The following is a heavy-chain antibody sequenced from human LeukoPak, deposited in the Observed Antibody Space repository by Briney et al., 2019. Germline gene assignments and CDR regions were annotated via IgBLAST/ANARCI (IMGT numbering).Heavy chain of an antibody. CDR1: GFTFSSYA. CDR3: VRDLQRHYLGVAVAGRRRWFDP. V-gene: IGHV3-23*01. CDR2: ISGSGDNT. D-gene: IGHD6-13*01. J-gene: IGHJ5*02. Sequence: GGSLRLSCAASGFTFSSYAMNWVRQAPGKGLEWISSISGSGDNTYYADSVKGRFTISRDNAKNTLCLQMNSLRAEDTAIYYCVRDLQRHYLGVAVAGRRRWFDPWGQGTLVTVSS.